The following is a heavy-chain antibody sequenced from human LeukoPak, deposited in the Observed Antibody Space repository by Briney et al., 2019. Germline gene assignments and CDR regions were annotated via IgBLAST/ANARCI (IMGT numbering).Heavy chain of an antibody. D-gene: IGHD3-10*01. CDR3: AKAAYGSESYYDPFDY. CDR1: GFTFSSYW. J-gene: IGHJ4*02. CDR2: INSDGSST. Sequence: GGSLRLSCAASGFTFSSYWMHWVRHAPGKGLVWVSRINSDGSSTSYADSVKGRFTISRDNAKNTLYLQMNSLRAEDTAVYYCAKAAYGSESYYDPFDYWGQGTLVTVSS. V-gene: IGHV3-74*01.